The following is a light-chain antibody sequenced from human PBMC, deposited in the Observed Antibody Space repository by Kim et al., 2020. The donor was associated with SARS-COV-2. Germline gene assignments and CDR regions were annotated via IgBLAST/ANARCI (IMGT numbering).Light chain of an antibody. CDR1: SSNIGSKA. V-gene: IGLV1-44*01. J-gene: IGLJ2*01. Sequence: GLSATNSCSGSSSNIGSKAVNWYLQRPGTAPKLLIYSNNQRPSGVPDRFSGSKSGTSASLAISGLQSEDEADYYCATWDDSLDGVIFGGGTQLTVL. CDR2: SNN. CDR3: ATWDDSLDGVI.